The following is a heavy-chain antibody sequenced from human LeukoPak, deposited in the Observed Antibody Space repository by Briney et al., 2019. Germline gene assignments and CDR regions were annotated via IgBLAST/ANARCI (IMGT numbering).Heavy chain of an antibody. J-gene: IGHJ4*02. V-gene: IGHV1-69*06. CDR3: ARHRSGWLQSSFDY. CDR1: GGTFSSYA. CDR2: IIPIFGTA. D-gene: IGHD5-24*01. Sequence: SVKVSCKASGGTFSSYAISWVRQAPGQGLEWMGGIIPIFGTANYAQKFQGRVTITADKFTSTAYMELSSLGSEDTAVYYCARHRSGWLQSSFDYWGQGTLVTVSS.